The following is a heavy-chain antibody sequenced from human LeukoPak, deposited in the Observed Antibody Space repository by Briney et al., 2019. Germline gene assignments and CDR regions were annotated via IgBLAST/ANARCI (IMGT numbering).Heavy chain of an antibody. D-gene: IGHD4-17*01. V-gene: IGHV4-59*08. CDR3: ARGGNYGDYDGYFDY. CDR2: IYYSGTT. Sequence: PSETLSLTCTVSGGSISGYYWSWIRQPPGKGLEWIAYIYYSGTTKYNPSLKSRVTISVDTSKNQFSLKLSSVTAADTAVYYCARGGNYGDYDGYFDYWGQGTLVTVSS. J-gene: IGHJ4*02. CDR1: GGSISGYY.